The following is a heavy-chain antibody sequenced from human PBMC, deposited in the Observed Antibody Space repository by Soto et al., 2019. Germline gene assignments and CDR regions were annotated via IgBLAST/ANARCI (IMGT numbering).Heavy chain of an antibody. J-gene: IGHJ6*02. CDR3: AREQDIVVVPAAPGYYYYGMDV. D-gene: IGHD2-2*01. CDR1: GGTFSSYA. CDR2: IIPIFGTA. Sequence: SVKVSCKASGGTFSSYAISWVRQAPGQGLEWMGGIIPIFGTANYAQRFQGRVTITADESTSTAYMELSSLRSEDTAVYYCAREQDIVVVPAAPGYYYYGMDVWGQGTTVTVSS. V-gene: IGHV1-69*13.